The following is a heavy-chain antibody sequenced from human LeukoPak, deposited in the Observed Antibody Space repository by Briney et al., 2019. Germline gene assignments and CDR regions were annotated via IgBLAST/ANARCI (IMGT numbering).Heavy chain of an antibody. J-gene: IGHJ6*02. CDR3: ARDQGYYHYGMDV. V-gene: IGHV3-7*03. CDR1: GFTFSSYW. Sequence: PGGSLRLSCAASGFTFSSYWMSWVRQAPGKGLEWVANIKQDGSEKYYVDSVKGRFTISRDNAKNSLYLQMNSLRAEDTAVYYCARDQGYYHYGMDVWGQGATVTVSS. CDR2: IKQDGSEK.